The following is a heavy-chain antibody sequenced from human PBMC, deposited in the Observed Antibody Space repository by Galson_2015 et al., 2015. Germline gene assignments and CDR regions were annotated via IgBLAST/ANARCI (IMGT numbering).Heavy chain of an antibody. D-gene: IGHD3-10*01. Sequence: QSGAEVKKPGESLKISCKGSGYSFTNYWIGWVRQMPGKGLEWMGIIFPGDSDTRYSPSFQGQVTISADKSISTAYLQWSSLKASDTAMYHCARHVGGSGNLNAFDIWGQGTMVTVSS. CDR2: IFPGDSDT. CDR3: ARHVGGSGNLNAFDI. J-gene: IGHJ3*02. CDR1: GYSFTNYW. V-gene: IGHV5-51*01.